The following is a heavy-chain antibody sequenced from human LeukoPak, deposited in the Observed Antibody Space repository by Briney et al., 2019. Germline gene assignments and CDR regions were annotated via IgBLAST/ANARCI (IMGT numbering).Heavy chain of an antibody. CDR1: GYTFTGYY. CDR3: ARDHLYDSSGQGPGQH. D-gene: IGHD3-22*01. CDR2: INPNSGGT. Sequence: ASVKVSCKASGYTFTGYYMHWVRQAPGQGLEWMGWINPNSGGTNYAQKFQGRVTMTRDTSISTAYMELCRLRSDDTAVYYCARDHLYDSSGQGPGQHWGQGTLVTVSS. V-gene: IGHV1-2*02. J-gene: IGHJ1*01.